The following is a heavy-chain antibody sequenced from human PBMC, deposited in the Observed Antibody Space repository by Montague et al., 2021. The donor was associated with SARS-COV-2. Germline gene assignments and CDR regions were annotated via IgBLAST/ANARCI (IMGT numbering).Heavy chain of an antibody. CDR3: ARGRYFHWLLFALNDGFDI. D-gene: IGHD3-9*01. J-gene: IGHJ3*02. V-gene: IGHV4-34*01. CDR1: GGSFSGYY. Sequence: SETLSLTCAVYGGSFSGYYWSWIRQPPGKGLEWIGEIDLSGSTNYNPSLKSRVTISLDTSKNQFSLRLNSVTAADTAVYYCARGRYFHWLLFALNDGFDIWGQGTMVTVSS. CDR2: IDLSGST.